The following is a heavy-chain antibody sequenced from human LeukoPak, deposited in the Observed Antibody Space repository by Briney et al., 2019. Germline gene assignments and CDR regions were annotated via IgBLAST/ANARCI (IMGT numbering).Heavy chain of an antibody. J-gene: IGHJ4*02. CDR1: GFTFSTYS. CDR3: AKASPITIFGVVNLFDY. CDR2: ISGSSGTI. Sequence: GGSLRLSCAASGFTFSTYSMNWARQAPGKGLEWVSYISGSSGTIYYADSVKGRFTISRDNPKTSLYLQMSSLRAEDTAVYYCAKASPITIFGVVNLFDYWGQGTLVTVSS. D-gene: IGHD3-3*01. V-gene: IGHV3-48*04.